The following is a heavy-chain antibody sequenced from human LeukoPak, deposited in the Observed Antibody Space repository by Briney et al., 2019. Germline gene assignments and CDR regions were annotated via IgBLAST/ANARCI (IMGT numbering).Heavy chain of an antibody. D-gene: IGHD6-19*01. V-gene: IGHV1-2*02. CDR1: GYTFTSYG. CDR3: AKGGWSWFNWFDP. Sequence: GASVKVSCKASGYTFTSYGISWVRQAPGQGLEWMGWINPSSGGTNYAQKFQGRVTMTRDTSISTAYMELSRLRSDDTAVYYCAKGGWSWFNWFDPWGQGTLVTVSS. J-gene: IGHJ5*02. CDR2: INPSSGGT.